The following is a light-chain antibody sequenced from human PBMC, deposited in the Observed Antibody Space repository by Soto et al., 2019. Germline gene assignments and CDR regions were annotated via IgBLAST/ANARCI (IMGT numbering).Light chain of an antibody. CDR3: QHYNNYPWT. CDR2: KAS. V-gene: IGKV1-5*03. J-gene: IGKJ1*01. CDR1: QSISSW. Sequence: DIQITQSPSTPSASVRDRVTITWRASQSISSWLAWYQQKPGKAPKLLIYKASILESGVPSRFSGSGSGTEFTLTISSLQPDDFATYYCQHYNNYPWTFGQGTKVDNK.